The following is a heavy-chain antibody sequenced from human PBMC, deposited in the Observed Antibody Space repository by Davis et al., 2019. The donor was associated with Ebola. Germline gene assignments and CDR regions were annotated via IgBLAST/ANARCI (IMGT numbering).Heavy chain of an antibody. CDR2: IYYSGST. CDR3: ARVGSSLSYGMDV. V-gene: IGHV4-59*11. Sequence: PSETLSLTCTVSGGSISSHYWSWIRQPPGKGLEWIGYIYYSGSTNYNPSLKSRVTISVDTSKNQFSLKLSSVTAADTAVYYCARVGSSLSYGMDVWGQGTTVTVSS. CDR1: GGSISSHY. D-gene: IGHD6-19*01. J-gene: IGHJ6*02.